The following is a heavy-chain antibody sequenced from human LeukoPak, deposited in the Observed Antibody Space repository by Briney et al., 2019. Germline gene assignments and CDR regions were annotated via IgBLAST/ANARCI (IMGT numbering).Heavy chain of an antibody. V-gene: IGHV3-23*01. CDR1: GFTFSSYS. Sequence: PGGSLRLSCAASGFTFSSYSMNWVRQAPGKGLEWVSAISGSGGSTYYADSVKGRFTISRDNSKNTLYLQMNSLRAEDTAVYYCAKDGGRGFGEFFDYWGQGTLVTVSS. CDR3: AKDGGRGFGEFFDY. CDR2: ISGSGGST. J-gene: IGHJ4*02. D-gene: IGHD3-10*01.